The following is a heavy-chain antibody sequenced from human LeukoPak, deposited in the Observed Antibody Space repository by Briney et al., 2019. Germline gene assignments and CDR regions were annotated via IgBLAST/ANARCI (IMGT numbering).Heavy chain of an antibody. Sequence: PGGSLRLSCAASGFTFSSYGMHWVRQAPGKGLEWVAVISYDGSNKYYADSVKGRFTISRDNSKNTLYLQMNSLRAEDTAVYYCVMGKYYYDSSGYRVGYYFDYWGQGTLVTVSS. J-gene: IGHJ4*02. CDR2: ISYDGSNK. CDR1: GFTFSSYG. CDR3: VMGKYYYDSSGYRVGYYFDY. V-gene: IGHV3-30*03. D-gene: IGHD3-22*01.